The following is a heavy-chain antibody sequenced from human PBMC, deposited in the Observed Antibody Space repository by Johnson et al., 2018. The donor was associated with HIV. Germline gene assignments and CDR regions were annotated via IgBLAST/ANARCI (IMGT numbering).Heavy chain of an antibody. J-gene: IGHJ3*02. CDR2: ISSSGSTI. V-gene: IGHV3-11*04. CDR3: ARDATPWGDDYVDYAFDI. CDR1: GVSVSDYY. Sequence: QVQLVESGGGLVQPGGSLRLSWAASGVSVSDYYMSWIRQAPGKGVELVAFISSSGSTIYYAVSLNGRFTISRDNAKTSLLLQINNRRAEDTAVYYCARDATPWGDDYVDYAFDIWGQGTLVTVSS. D-gene: IGHD4/OR15-4a*01.